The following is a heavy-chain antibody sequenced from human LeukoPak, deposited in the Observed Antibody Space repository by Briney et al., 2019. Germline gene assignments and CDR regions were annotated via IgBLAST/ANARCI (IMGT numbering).Heavy chain of an antibody. CDR1: GFTLSTYG. J-gene: IGHJ5*02. D-gene: IGHD3-10*01. V-gene: IGHV3-30*18. CDR2: ASYDGSIE. Sequence: PGGSLRLSYVASGFTLSTYGMHWVRQAPGKGLEWVAIASYDGSIEHYADSVKGRFTISRDTSKNTLYLQMNSLRAEDTAVYYCAKDFYAFSGSGQNWFDPWGQGTLVTVSS. CDR3: AKDFYAFSGSGQNWFDP.